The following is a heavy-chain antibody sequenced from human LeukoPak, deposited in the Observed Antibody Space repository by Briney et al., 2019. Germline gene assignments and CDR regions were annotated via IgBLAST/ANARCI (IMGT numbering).Heavy chain of an antibody. V-gene: IGHV3-30-3*02. CDR3: ALQSGSYYNARPIDY. Sequence: PGGSLRLSCAPSGFIFTTFAFHWVRQAPGKGLEWVAVISYDGSTKFYADSVKGRFTISRDNSKNTLYLQMNGLRAEDTAVYYCALQSGSYYNARPIDYWGQGTLVTVSS. CDR1: GFIFTTFA. J-gene: IGHJ4*02. D-gene: IGHD1-26*01. CDR2: ISYDGSTK.